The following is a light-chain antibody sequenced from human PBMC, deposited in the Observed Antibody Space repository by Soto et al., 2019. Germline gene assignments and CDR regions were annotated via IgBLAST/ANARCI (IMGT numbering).Light chain of an antibody. Sequence: EIVLTQSPGTLSLSPGERATLSCRASQSVSNNYLAWYQQKPGQAPRLLIYGASNRATGIPDRFSGSGSGTDFTLTISRLEPEDFATYYCQQSYNSLLLTFGGGTKVDIK. CDR2: GAS. J-gene: IGKJ4*01. CDR1: QSVSNNY. CDR3: QQSYNSLLLT. V-gene: IGKV3-20*01.